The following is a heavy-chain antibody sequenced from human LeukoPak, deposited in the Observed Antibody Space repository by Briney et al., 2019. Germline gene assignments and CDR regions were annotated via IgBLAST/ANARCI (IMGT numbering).Heavy chain of an antibody. CDR1: GGTFSSYA. V-gene: IGHV1-69*05. CDR3: ARGYYYYMDV. J-gene: IGHJ6*03. Sequence: SVTVSCKASGGTFSSYAISWVRQAPGQGLEWMGGIIPIFGTANYAQKFQGRVTITTDESTSTAYMELSSLRSEDTAVYYCARGYYYYMDVWGKGTTVTVSS. CDR2: IIPIFGTA.